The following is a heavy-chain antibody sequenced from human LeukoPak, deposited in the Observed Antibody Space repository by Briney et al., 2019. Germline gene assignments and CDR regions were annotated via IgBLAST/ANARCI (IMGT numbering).Heavy chain of an antibody. CDR1: GFTFGDYA. CDR3: TRYRGFFDY. D-gene: IGHD3-10*01. J-gene: IGHJ4*02. Sequence: GGSLRLSCTASGFTFGDYAMNWVRQAPGKGLEWVGFIRSNAYGGTTEYAASVKGRFTISRDDSKSIAYLQMNSLKTEDTAVYYCTRYRGFFDYWGQGTLVTVSS. CDR2: IRSNAYGGTT. V-gene: IGHV3-49*04.